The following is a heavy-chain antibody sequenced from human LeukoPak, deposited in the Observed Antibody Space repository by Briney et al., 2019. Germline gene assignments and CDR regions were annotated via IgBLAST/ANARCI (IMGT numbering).Heavy chain of an antibody. CDR1: GYTFTSYY. CDR3: ARAHGSGSYYNVIITGY. Sequence: GASVKVSCKASGYTFTSYYMHWVRQAPGQGLEWMGWINPNSGGTNYAQKFQGRVTMTRDTSISTAYMELSRLRSDDTAVYYCARAHGSGSYYNVIITGYWGQGTLVTVSS. CDR2: INPNSGGT. V-gene: IGHV1-2*02. D-gene: IGHD3-10*01. J-gene: IGHJ4*02.